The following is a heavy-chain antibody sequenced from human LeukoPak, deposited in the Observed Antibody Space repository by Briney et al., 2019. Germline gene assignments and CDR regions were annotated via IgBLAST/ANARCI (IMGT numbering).Heavy chain of an antibody. D-gene: IGHD4-17*01. V-gene: IGHV3-48*03. CDR1: GFTFSSYE. Sequence: GESLRLSCAASGFTFSSYEMNWVRQAPGKGLEWVSYITTSGRTIYYADSVKGRFTISRDNAKNSLYLQMNSLRAEDTAVYYCARGEDYGTNSFDYWGQGTLVTVSS. CDR3: ARGEDYGTNSFDY. J-gene: IGHJ4*02. CDR2: ITTSGRTI.